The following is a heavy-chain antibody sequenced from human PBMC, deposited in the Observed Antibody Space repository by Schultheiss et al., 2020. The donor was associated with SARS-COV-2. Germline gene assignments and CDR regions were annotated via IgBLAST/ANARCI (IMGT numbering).Heavy chain of an antibody. J-gene: IGHJ4*02. V-gene: IGHV1-2*02. D-gene: IGHD3-22*01. Sequence: GESLKISCKASGYTFTGYYMHWVRQAPGQGLEWMGWINPNSGGTNYAQKLQGRVTMTTDTSTSTAYMELMSLRSDDTAVYYCARDRGIDSSGYYPFDYWGQGTLVTVSS. CDR2: INPNSGGT. CDR3: ARDRGIDSSGYYPFDY. CDR1: GYTFTGYY.